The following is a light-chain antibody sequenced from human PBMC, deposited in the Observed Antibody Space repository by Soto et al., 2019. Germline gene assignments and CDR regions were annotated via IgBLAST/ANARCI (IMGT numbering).Light chain of an antibody. V-gene: IGLV1-47*01. CDR1: ISNLGSNF. CDR2: RND. Sequence: QSVLTQPPSASGTPGQRVTISCSGSISNLGSNFVFWYQQLPGAAPKLLISRNDQRPSGVPDRFSGSKSGTSASLAISGLRSEDEADYHCAAWDDSLSGVVFGGGTKQTVL. CDR3: AAWDDSLSGVV. J-gene: IGLJ3*02.